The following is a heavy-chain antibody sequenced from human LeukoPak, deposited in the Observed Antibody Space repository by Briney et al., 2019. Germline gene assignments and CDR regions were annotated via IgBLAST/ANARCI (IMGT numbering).Heavy chain of an antibody. J-gene: IGHJ3*01. CDR1: GFTFSSYA. CDR3: ARPGYTAGYDL. V-gene: IGHV3-7*01. D-gene: IGHD3-9*01. CDR2: MKGDGSEI. Sequence: GGSLRLACAASGFTFSSYAMSWVSQAPGKGLEWVANMKGDGSEIYYVDSVKGRFTISRDNAKNLLYLQMNSLRAEDTAVYYCARPGYTAGYDLWGQGTLVTVSS.